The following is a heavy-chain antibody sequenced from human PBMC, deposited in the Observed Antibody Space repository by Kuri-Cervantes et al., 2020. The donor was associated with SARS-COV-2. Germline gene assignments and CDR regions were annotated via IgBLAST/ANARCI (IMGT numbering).Heavy chain of an antibody. CDR1: GVSFSSYD. CDR3: ARDSFSVGPAAGIGDAFDI. CDR2: IGTAGDT. D-gene: IGHD6-13*01. V-gene: IGHV3-13*01. J-gene: IGHJ3*02. Sequence: GGSLCLSCAVSGVSFSSYDMHWVRQATGKGLEWVSAIGTAGDTYYPGSVKGRFTISRENAKNSLYLQMNSLRAEDTAVYYCARDSFSVGPAAGIGDAFDIWGQGTMVTVSS.